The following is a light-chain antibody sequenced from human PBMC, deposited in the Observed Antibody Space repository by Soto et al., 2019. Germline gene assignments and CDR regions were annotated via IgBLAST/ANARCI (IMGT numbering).Light chain of an antibody. V-gene: IGLV2-14*01. CDR2: EVS. J-gene: IGLJ1*01. CDR3: SSFTSAYTFV. Sequence: QSVLAQPASGSGSPGQSIAISCTGTSSDVGGYNYVSWYQQHPGKAPKLLISEVSIRPSGVSDRFSGSKSGNTASLTISGLQTEDEADYYCSSFTSAYTFVFGSGTKLTVL. CDR1: SSDVGGYNY.